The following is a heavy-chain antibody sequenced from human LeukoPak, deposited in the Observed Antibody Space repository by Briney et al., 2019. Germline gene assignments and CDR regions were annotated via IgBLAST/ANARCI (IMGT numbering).Heavy chain of an antibody. D-gene: IGHD1-1*01. CDR1: GFTFSSYA. J-gene: IGHJ4*02. CDR2: ISYDGSNK. CDR3: AREDNFYGPFDY. V-gene: IGHV3-30-3*01. Sequence: GSLRLSCVVSGFTFSSYAMHWVRQAPGKGLEWVAVISYDGSNKYYADSVKGRFTISRDNSRNTLYLQMNSLRAEDTAVYYCAREDNFYGPFDYWGQGTLVTVSS.